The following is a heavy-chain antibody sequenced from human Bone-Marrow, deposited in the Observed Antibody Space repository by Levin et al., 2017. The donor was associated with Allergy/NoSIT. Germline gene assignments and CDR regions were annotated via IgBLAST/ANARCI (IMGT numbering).Heavy chain of an antibody. Sequence: GGSLRLSCAASGFSFTSYDMSWVRQAPGKGLEWVSTISGSGFSTYHADSVKGRFTISRDNSKNTLSLQMNSLRAEDTAVYYCAKQFWSGYYVFDYWGQGTLVTVSS. CDR1: GFSFTSYD. CDR3: AKQFWSGYYVFDY. D-gene: IGHD3-3*01. V-gene: IGHV3-23*01. CDR2: ISGSGFST. J-gene: IGHJ4*02.